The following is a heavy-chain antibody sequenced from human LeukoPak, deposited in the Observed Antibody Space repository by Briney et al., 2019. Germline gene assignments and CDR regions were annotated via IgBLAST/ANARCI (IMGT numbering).Heavy chain of an antibody. CDR1: GFTVSSNY. CDR2: IYSGGTT. CDR3: AKDQQYQLLSHFDY. Sequence: PGGSLRLSCAASGFTVSSNYMSWVRQAPGKGLEWVSVIYSGGTTYYADSVKGRFTISRDNSKNTLYLQMGSLRTEDTAVYYCAKDQQYQLLSHFDYWGQGTLVTVSS. V-gene: IGHV3-66*02. J-gene: IGHJ4*02. D-gene: IGHD2-2*01.